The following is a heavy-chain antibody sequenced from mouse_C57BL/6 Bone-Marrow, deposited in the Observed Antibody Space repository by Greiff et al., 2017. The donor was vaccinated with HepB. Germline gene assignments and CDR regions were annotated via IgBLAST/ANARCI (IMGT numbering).Heavy chain of an antibody. Sequence: EVQLQQSGTVLARPGASVKMSCKTSGYTFTSYWMPWVKQRPGQGLEWIGAIYPGNRDTSYNQKFQGKAKLTVVTSASTAYMELSSLTNEDSAVYYCTRRKNGIQDDWGQGTTLTVSS. V-gene: IGHV1-5*01. CDR3: TRRKNGIQDD. CDR1: GYTFTSYW. J-gene: IGHJ2*01. CDR2: IYPGNRDT.